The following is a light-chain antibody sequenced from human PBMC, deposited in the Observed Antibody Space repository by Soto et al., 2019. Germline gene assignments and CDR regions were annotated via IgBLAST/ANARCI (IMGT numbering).Light chain of an antibody. V-gene: IGKV1-39*01. CDR3: QQDYNLSGT. CDR2: AAS. J-gene: IGKJ1*01. Sequence: DIQMTQSPSSLSASVGDRVTITCRASQSISSYLNWYQQKPGKAPKLLIYAASSLQSGVPSRFSGSGSGTDFTLTISSLQPEDFAVYYCQQDYNLSGTFGQGTKVDIK. CDR1: QSISSY.